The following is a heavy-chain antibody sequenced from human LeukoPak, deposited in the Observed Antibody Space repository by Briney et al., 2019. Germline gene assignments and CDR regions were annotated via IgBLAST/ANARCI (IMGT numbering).Heavy chain of an antibody. CDR3: ARGATYYDILTGYYDYYYYYGMDV. CDR2: IIPIFGTA. V-gene: IGHV1-69*13. CDR1: GGTFSSYA. J-gene: IGHJ6*02. Sequence: ASVKVSCKASGGTFSSYAISWVRQAPGQGLEWMGGIIPIFGTANYAQKFQGRVTITADESTSTAYMELSSLRSEDTAVYYCARGATYYDILTGYYDYYYYYGMDVWGQGTTVTVSS. D-gene: IGHD3-9*01.